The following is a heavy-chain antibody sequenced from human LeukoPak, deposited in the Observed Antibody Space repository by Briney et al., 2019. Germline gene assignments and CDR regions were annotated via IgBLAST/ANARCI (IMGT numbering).Heavy chain of an antibody. J-gene: IGHJ4*02. CDR3: ARVSSSSWWALDY. Sequence: PGGSLRLSCAASRFTFSSYWMHCVSQAPGEGLVWVSRINTDGRSTSYADSVTGRFTISRDNAKNTLYLQMNSLRAEDTAVYYCARVSSSSWWALDYWGQGTLVTVSS. CDR2: INTDGRST. CDR1: RFTFSSYW. V-gene: IGHV3-74*01. D-gene: IGHD6-13*01.